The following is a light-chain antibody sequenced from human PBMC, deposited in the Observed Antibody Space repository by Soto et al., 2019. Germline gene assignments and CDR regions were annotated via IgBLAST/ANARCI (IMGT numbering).Light chain of an antibody. CDR2: AAS. Sequence: DIQMTQSPSSLSASVGDRVTITCRASESISSYLHWYQQKPGKAPKLLIYAASSLQSGVPSRFSGSGSGTEFTLTISSLQPDDFATYYCQQYYRSSITFGQGTRLEIK. J-gene: IGKJ5*01. V-gene: IGKV1-39*01. CDR3: QQYYRSSIT. CDR1: ESISSY.